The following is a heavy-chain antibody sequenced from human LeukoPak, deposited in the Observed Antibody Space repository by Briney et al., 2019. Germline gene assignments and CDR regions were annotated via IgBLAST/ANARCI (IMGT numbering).Heavy chain of an antibody. Sequence: SETLSLTCTVSGGSISSGSYYWSWIRQPAGKGLEWIGRIYTSGSTNYNPSLKSRVTISVDTSKNQFSLKLSSVTAADTAVYYCARDVDYDSSGSLSYWGQGTLVTVSS. CDR1: GGSISSGSYY. J-gene: IGHJ4*02. D-gene: IGHD3-22*01. V-gene: IGHV4-61*02. CDR2: IYTSGST. CDR3: ARDVDYDSSGSLSY.